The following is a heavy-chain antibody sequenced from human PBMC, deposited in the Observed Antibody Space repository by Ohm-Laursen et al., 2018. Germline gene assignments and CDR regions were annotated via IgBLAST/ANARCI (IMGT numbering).Heavy chain of an antibody. CDR3: ANEYYDILTGPQLRVMDV. CDR2: ISWNSGSI. Sequence: SLRLSCTATGFTFADYAMHWVRQAPGTGLEWVSGISWNSGSIGYADSVKGRFTISRDNSKNTLYLQMNSLRAEDTAVYYCANEYYDILTGPQLRVMDVWGQGTMVTVSS. J-gene: IGHJ6*02. D-gene: IGHD3-9*01. CDR1: GFTFADYA. V-gene: IGHV3-9*01.